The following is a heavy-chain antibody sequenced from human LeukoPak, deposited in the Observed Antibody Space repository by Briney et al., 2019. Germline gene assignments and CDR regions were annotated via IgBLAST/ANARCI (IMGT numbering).Heavy chain of an antibody. V-gene: IGHV1-2*02. J-gene: IGHJ5*02. D-gene: IGHD2-15*01. CDR1: GYTFTGYY. CDR2: INPNSGGT. Sequence: ASVKVSCKASGYTFTGYYMNWVRQAPGQGLEWMGWINPNSGGTNYAQKFQGRVTMTRDTSISTAYMELSRLRSDDTAVYYCASHSVVVGSNWFDPWGQGTLVTVSS. CDR3: ASHSVVVGSNWFDP.